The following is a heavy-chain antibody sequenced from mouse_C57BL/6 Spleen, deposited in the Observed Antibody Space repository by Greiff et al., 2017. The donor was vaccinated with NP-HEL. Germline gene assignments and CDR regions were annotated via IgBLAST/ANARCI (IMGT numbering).Heavy chain of an antibody. Sequence: QVQLQQPGAELVRPGSSVKLSCKASGYTFTSYWMHWVKQRPIQGLEWIGNIDPSDSETHYNQKFKDKATLTVDKSSSTAYMQLSSLTSEDSAVYYCALIYYYGSSEVWFAYWGQGTLVTVSA. CDR1: GYTFTSYW. D-gene: IGHD1-1*01. J-gene: IGHJ3*01. V-gene: IGHV1-52*01. CDR2: IDPSDSET. CDR3: ALIYYYGSSEVWFAY.